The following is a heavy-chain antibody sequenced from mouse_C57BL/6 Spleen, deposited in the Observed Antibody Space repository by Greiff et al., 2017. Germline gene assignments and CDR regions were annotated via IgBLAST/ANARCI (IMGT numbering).Heavy chain of an antibody. CDR3: ARSALYDGYYDYAMDY. CDR1: GYTFTSYG. CDR2: IYPRSGNT. V-gene: IGHV1-81*01. Sequence: VQLQQSGAELARPGASVKLSCKASGYTFTSYGISWVKQRTGQGLEWIGEIYPRSGNTYYNEKFKGKATLTADKSSSTAYMELRSLTSEDSAVYFCARSALYDGYYDYAMDYWGQGTSVTVSS. J-gene: IGHJ4*01. D-gene: IGHD2-3*01.